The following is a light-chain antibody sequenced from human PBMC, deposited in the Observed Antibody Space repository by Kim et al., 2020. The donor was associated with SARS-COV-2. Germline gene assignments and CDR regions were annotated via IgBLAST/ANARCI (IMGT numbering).Light chain of an antibody. V-gene: IGKV3-11*01. J-gene: IGKJ4*01. Sequence: EIVLTQSPATLSLSPGERATLSCRASQSVGNSLAWFQQKPGQAPRLLIFETSNRATGIPARFSGSGSGTAFTLTISSLEPEDFAVYYCQERYNWPLTFGRGTTV. CDR1: QSVGNS. CDR3: QERYNWPLT. CDR2: ETS.